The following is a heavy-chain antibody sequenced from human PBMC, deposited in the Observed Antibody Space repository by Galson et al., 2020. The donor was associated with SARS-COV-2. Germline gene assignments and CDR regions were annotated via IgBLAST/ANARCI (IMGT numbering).Heavy chain of an antibody. J-gene: IGHJ5*02. CDR2: IYYSGST. CDR3: ARDSATGLAYSWFDP. D-gene: IGHD2-21*01. Sequence: SETLSLTCTVSGGSISSYYWSWIRQPPGKGLEWIGYIYYSGSTNYNPSLKSRVTISVDTSKNQFSLKLSSVTAADTAVYYCARDSATGLAYSWFDPWGQGTLVTVSS. CDR1: GGSISSYY. V-gene: IGHV4-59*13.